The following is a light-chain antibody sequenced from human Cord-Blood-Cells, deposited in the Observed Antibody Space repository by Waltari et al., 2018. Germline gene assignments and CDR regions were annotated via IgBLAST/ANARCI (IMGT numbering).Light chain of an antibody. CDR3: CSYTSGSTLVV. CDR2: DVS. J-gene: IGLJ2*01. CDR1: SSDVGGYNY. Sequence: QSDLTQPPSVSGSPGQSIPISCTGTSSDVGGYNYVSWYQQHPGKAPKLMIYDVSNRPSGVSYHFSGSKSANKISLTSSGLQAKVEADDYCCSYTSGSTLVVFGGGTKLTVL. V-gene: IGLV2-14*01.